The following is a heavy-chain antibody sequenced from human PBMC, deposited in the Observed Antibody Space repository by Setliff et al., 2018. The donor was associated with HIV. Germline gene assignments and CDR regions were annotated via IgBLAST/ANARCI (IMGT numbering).Heavy chain of an antibody. D-gene: IGHD3-10*01. CDR1: GGPLSGYF. J-gene: IGHJ3*02. Sequence: SETLSLTCAVYGGPLSGYFWSWIRQSPGKGLEWIGEISFSGTTNYNPSLKSRVTISIDTSKNQFSLKLSSVAAADTAVYYCARRLNYYGSGNYPGAFDIWGQGTMVTV. CDR3: ARRLNYYGSGNYPGAFDI. CDR2: ISFSGTT. V-gene: IGHV4-34*01.